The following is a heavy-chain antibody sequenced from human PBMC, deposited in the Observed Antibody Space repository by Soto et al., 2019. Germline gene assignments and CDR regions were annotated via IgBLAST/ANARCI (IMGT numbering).Heavy chain of an antibody. CDR2: IDWDDDK. V-gene: IGHV2-70*17. Sequence: SGPTLVNPTQTLTLTCTFSGFSLSTNGMCVSWIRQPPGKALEWLARIDWDDDKFYSTSLRTRLTISKDTPKNQVVLTMTNVDPVDTATYYCARGKGSWDVWGQGTTVTVSS. CDR1: GFSLSTNGMC. CDR3: ARGKGSWDV. D-gene: IGHD2-15*01. J-gene: IGHJ6*02.